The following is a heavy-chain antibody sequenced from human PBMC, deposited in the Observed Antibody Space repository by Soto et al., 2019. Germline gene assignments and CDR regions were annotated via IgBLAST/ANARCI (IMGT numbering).Heavy chain of an antibody. CDR3: ARSDTKGAAAGIDHNFDY. CDR2: IYPGDSDT. V-gene: IGHV5-51*01. D-gene: IGHD6-13*01. Sequence: GESLKISCKGSGYSSTSYWIGWVRQMPGKGLEWMGIIYPGDSDTRYSPSFQGQVTISADKSISTAYLQWSSLKASDTAMYYCARSDTKGAAAGIDHNFDYWGQGTLVTVSS. CDR1: GYSSTSYW. J-gene: IGHJ4*02.